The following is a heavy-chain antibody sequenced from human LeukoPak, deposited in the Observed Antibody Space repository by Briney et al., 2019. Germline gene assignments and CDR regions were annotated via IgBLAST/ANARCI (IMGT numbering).Heavy chain of an antibody. CDR2: IIPIFGTA. V-gene: IGHV1-69*05. D-gene: IGHD5-18*01. CDR1: GGTFSSYA. Sequence: SVKVSCKASGGTFSSYAISRVRQAPGQGLEWMGRIIPIFGTANYAQKFQGRVTITTDESTSTAYMELSSLRSEDTAVYYCARDGYSYGRLFDYWGQGTLVTVSS. CDR3: ARDGYSYGRLFDY. J-gene: IGHJ4*02.